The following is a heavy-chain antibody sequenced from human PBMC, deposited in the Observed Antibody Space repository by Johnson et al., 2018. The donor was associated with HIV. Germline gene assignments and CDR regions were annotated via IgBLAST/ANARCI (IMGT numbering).Heavy chain of an antibody. CDR1: GFTFSSYA. Sequence: QVQLVESGGGVVQPGRSLRLSCAASGFTFSSYAMHWVRQAPGKGLEWVAVISYDGSNKYYVDSVKGRFTISRDNAKNSLYLQMNSLRAEDTAVYYCAKDLVIVVVITPGAFDIWGQGTMVTVSS. V-gene: IGHV3-30*04. CDR2: ISYDGSNK. D-gene: IGHD3-22*01. J-gene: IGHJ3*02. CDR3: AKDLVIVVVITPGAFDI.